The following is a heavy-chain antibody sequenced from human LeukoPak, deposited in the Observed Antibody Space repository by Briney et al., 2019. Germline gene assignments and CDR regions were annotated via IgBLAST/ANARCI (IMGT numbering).Heavy chain of an antibody. Sequence: GGSLRLSCAASGFTFSDYYMSWIRQAPGKGLEWVSYSSGSSIYYADFVKGRFTISRDNAKNSLYLQMNSLRAEDTAVYYCAREGSSSWYVDYWGQGTLVTVSS. D-gene: IGHD6-13*01. CDR2: SSGSSI. CDR1: GFTFSDYY. J-gene: IGHJ4*02. CDR3: AREGSSSWYVDY. V-gene: IGHV3-11*01.